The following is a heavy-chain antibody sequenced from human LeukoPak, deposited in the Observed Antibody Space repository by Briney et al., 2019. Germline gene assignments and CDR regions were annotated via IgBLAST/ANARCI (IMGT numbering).Heavy chain of an antibody. D-gene: IGHD3-22*01. CDR1: GYTFTRYG. CDR3: ARADKTFYSDTSGYFY. V-gene: IGHV1-18*01. Sequence: ASVKVSCKASGYTFTRYGISWVRQAPEQGLEWMGWISAYNGNTNYAQRLQGRVTMTTDTSTSTASMELRSLRSDDTAVYYCARADKTFYSDTSGYFYWGQGTLVTVSS. CDR2: ISAYNGNT. J-gene: IGHJ4*02.